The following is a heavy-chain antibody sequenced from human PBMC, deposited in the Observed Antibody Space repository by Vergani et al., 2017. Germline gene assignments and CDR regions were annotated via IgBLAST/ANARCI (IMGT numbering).Heavy chain of an antibody. CDR1: GGSFSGYY. CDR3: ARVQELYDFWSGYRVRYYYYMDV. V-gene: IGHV4-34*01. CDR2: INHSGST. Sequence: QVKLQESGPGLVKPSETLSLTCAVYGGSFSGYYWSWIRQPPGKGLEWIGEINHSGSTNYNPSLKSRVTISVDTSKNQFSLKLSSVTAADTAVYYCARVQELYDFWSGYRVRYYYYMDVWGKGTTVTVSS. J-gene: IGHJ6*03. D-gene: IGHD3-3*01.